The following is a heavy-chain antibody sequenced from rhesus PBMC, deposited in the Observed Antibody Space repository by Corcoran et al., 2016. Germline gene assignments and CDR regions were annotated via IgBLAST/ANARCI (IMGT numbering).Heavy chain of an antibody. CDR2: MYISTGNT. J-gene: IGHJ4*01. D-gene: IGHD3-34*01. CDR3: ARILGGYYFDY. CDR1: VGSISSAYA. V-gene: IGHV4S7*01. Sequence: QVQLKESGPGLVKPSETLSLTCTVSVGSISSAYAWAWLRQPPGKGLEWVVTMYISTGNTYHDPSLKSRVTMSKDASKTQFSLKLNSVTAADTAVYYCARILGGYYFDYWGQGVLVTVSS.